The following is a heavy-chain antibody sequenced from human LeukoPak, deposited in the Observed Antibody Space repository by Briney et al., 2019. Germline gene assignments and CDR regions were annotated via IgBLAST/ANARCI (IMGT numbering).Heavy chain of an antibody. J-gene: IGHJ4*02. Sequence: GGSLRLSCAASGFTFSSYGMHWVRQAPGKGLEWVAFIRYDGSNKYYADSVKGRFTISRDNSKNTLYLQMNSLRPEDTAVYYCARAGYSYGYSTTYYYFDYWGQGTLVTVSS. D-gene: IGHD5-18*01. CDR1: GFTFSSYG. V-gene: IGHV3-30*02. CDR2: IRYDGSNK. CDR3: ARAGYSYGYSTTYYYFDY.